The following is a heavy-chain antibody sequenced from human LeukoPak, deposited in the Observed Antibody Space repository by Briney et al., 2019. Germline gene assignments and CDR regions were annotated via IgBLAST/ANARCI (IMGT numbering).Heavy chain of an antibody. Sequence: SQTLSLTCTVSGGSISSGGYYWSWIRQHPGKGLEWIGYIYYSGSTYYNPSLKSRVIISVDTSKNQFSLKLSSVTAADTAVYYCAREGTTYYYGSGTPGFDYWGQGTLVTVSS. D-gene: IGHD3-10*01. J-gene: IGHJ4*02. CDR1: GGSISSGGYY. CDR3: AREGTTYYYGSGTPGFDY. CDR2: IYYSGST. V-gene: IGHV4-31*03.